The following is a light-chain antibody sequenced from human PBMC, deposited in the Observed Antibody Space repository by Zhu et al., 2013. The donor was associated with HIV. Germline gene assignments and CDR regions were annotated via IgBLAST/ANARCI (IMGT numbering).Light chain of an antibody. V-gene: IGKV3-15*01. CDR1: QSVSSN. CDR2: DAS. CDR3: QQYLSWLLIT. J-gene: IGKJ3*01. Sequence: ETVMTQSPATLSVSPGGRATLSCRASQSVSSNLAWYQQKPGQAPRLLIYDASTRATGTPDRFSGSGSGTEFTLIISSLQSEDFASYFCQQYLSWLLITFGPGTKVDIK.